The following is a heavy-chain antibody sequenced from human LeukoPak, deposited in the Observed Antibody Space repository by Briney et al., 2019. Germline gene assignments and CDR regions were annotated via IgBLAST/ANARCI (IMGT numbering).Heavy chain of an antibody. J-gene: IGHJ4*02. CDR3: AKDRVGASDY. CDR1: GFTFSSYG. V-gene: IGHV3-33*06. Sequence: GRSLRLSCAASGFTFSSYGMHWVRQAPGKGLEWVAVIWYDGSNKYYADSVKGRFTISRDNSKNTLYLQMNSLRAEDMAVYYCAKDRVGASDYWGQGTLVTVSS. CDR2: IWYDGSNK. D-gene: IGHD1-26*01.